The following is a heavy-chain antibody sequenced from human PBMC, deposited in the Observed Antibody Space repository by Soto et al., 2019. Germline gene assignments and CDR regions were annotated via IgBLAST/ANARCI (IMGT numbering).Heavy chain of an antibody. J-gene: IGHJ4*02. CDR2: ISSSGSTI. V-gene: IGHV3-48*03. D-gene: IGHD3-10*01. Sequence: PGGSLRLSCAASGFTFSSYEMNWVRQAPGKGLEWVSYISSSGSTIYYADSVKGRFTISRDNAKNSLYLQMNSLRAEDTAVYYCARGRRRRGPSEVYFDYWGQGTLVTVSS. CDR1: GFTFSSYE. CDR3: ARGRRRRGPSEVYFDY.